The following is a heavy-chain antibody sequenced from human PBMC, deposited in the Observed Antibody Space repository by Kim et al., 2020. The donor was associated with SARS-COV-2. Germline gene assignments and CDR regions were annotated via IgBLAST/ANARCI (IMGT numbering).Heavy chain of an antibody. V-gene: IGHV3-33*06. D-gene: IGHD3-9*01. Sequence: VKGRFTISRDNSKNTLYLQMNGLRAEDTAVYFCAKDRGIVDILTWRAFDIWGQGTMVTVSS. CDR3: AKDRGIVDILTWRAFDI. J-gene: IGHJ3*02.